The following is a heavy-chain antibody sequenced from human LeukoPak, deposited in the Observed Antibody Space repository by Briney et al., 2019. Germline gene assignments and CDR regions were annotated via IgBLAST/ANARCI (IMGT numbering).Heavy chain of an antibody. CDR1: GFTFDAYT. D-gene: IGHD6-19*01. V-gene: IGHV3-43*01. Sequence: GGSLRLSCAASGFTFDAYTMHWVRQAPGKGLGWVSLISWDGGSTYYADSVKGRVTISRDNSKNSLYLQMNSLRTEDTALYYCAKPVAGTKLRGAFDIWGQGTMVTVSS. J-gene: IGHJ3*02. CDR3: AKPVAGTKLRGAFDI. CDR2: ISWDGGST.